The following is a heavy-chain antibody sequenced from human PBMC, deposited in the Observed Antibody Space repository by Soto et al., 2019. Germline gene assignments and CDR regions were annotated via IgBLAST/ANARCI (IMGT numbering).Heavy chain of an antibody. CDR2: IYHSGST. D-gene: IGHD2-15*01. CDR3: ATLPPRIVVVKTEIPT. Sequence: ASGTLSPTSAVSGTSISSNFLWNWVRQPPGKGLEWIGEIYHSGSTKYNPSLKSRVTISVDKSNNQFSLELRAVTAADTAVYYCATLPPRIVVVKTEIPTWGQGTPVTVSS. J-gene: IGHJ5*02. CDR1: GTSISSNFL. V-gene: IGHV4-4*02.